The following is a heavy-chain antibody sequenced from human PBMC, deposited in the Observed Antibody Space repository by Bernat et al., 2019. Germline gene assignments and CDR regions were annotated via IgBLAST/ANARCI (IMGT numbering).Heavy chain of an antibody. V-gene: IGHV3-74*01. CDR1: GFTFSSYW. J-gene: IGHJ6*02. D-gene: IGHD2-15*01. Sequence: EVQLVESGGGLVQPGGSLRLSCAASGFTFSSYWMHWVRQAPGKGLVWVSRINSDGRSTSYADSVKGRLTISRDNAKNTLYLQMNSLRAEDTAVYYCATAPGYCSGGSCYWYGMDVWGQGTTVTVSS. CDR3: ATAPGYCSGGSCYWYGMDV. CDR2: INSDGRST.